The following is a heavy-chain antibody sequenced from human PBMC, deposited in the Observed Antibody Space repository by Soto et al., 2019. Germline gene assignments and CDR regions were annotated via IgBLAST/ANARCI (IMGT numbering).Heavy chain of an antibody. CDR2: IYYSGST. CDR3: ARQENYYGSGSYLPGYYYYRMDV. D-gene: IGHD3-10*01. Sequence: SETLFLSSPYDGASISSPHRRGLQKPTPQRLECIGYIYYSGSTNYNPSLKSRVTISVDTSKNQFSLKLSSVTAADTAVYYCARQENYYGSGSYLPGYYYYRMDVWGQGTTVT. V-gene: IGHV4-59*08. CDR1: GASISSPH. J-gene: IGHJ6*02.